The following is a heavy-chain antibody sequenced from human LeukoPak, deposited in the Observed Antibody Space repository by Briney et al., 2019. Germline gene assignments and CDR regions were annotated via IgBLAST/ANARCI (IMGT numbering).Heavy chain of an antibody. J-gene: IGHJ3*02. D-gene: IGHD3-3*01. CDR1: GFTFSSYA. Sequence: PGGSLRLSCAASGFTFSSYAMHWVRQAPGKGLEWVANIKQDGSEKYYVDSVKGRLTISRDNAKNSLYLQMNSLRAEDTAVYYCARDRAGITIFGVVIIDDAFDIWGQGTMVTVSS. V-gene: IGHV3-7*01. CDR3: ARDRAGITIFGVVIIDDAFDI. CDR2: IKQDGSEK.